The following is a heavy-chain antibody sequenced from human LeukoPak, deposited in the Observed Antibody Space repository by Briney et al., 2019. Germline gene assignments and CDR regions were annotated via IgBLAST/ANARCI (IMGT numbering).Heavy chain of an antibody. CDR3: ARDPWGHSHLPYPYYFDY. D-gene: IGHD1-26*01. J-gene: IGHJ4*02. V-gene: IGHV4-39*07. CDR1: GGSISSGSYY. Sequence: SETLSLTCTVSGGSISSGSYYWGWIRQPPGKGLEWIGSIYYSGSTYYNPSLKSRVTISVDTSKNQFSLKLSSVTAADTAVYYCARDPWGHSHLPYPYYFDYWGQGTLVTVSS. CDR2: IYYSGST.